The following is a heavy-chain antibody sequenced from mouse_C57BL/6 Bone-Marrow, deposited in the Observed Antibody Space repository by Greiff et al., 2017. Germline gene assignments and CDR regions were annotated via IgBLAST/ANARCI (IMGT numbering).Heavy chain of an antibody. CDR1: GYTFTEYT. CDR2: VYPGSGSI. D-gene: IGHD4-1*01. V-gene: IGHV1-62-2*01. CDR3: ARHEEGLGTGTSWYFDV. Sequence: VQLQQSGAELVKPGASVKLSCKASGYTFTEYTIHWVKQRSGQGLEWIGWVYPGSGSIKYNEKFKDKATLTADKSSSTVYMELSSLTSEASAVYFCARHEEGLGTGTSWYFDVWGTGTTVTVSS. J-gene: IGHJ1*03.